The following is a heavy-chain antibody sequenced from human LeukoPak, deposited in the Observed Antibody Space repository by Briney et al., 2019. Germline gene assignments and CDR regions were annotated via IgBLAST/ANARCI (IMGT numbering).Heavy chain of an antibody. V-gene: IGHV5-51*01. CDR3: ARRIVGAPAAFDI. Sequence: GESLKISCKGSGYSFTSYWIGWVRQMPGRGLEWMGIIYPGDSDTRYSPSFQGQVTISADKSISTAYLQWSSLKASDTAVYYCARRIVGAPAAFDIWGQGTMVTVSS. D-gene: IGHD1-26*01. J-gene: IGHJ3*02. CDR1: GYSFTSYW. CDR2: IYPGDSDT.